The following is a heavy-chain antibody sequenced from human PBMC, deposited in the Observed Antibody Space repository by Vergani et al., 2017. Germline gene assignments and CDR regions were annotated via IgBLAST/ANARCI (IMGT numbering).Heavy chain of an antibody. D-gene: IGHD3-22*01. CDR1: GFTFSSYA. J-gene: IGHJ5*02. Sequence: EVQLVESGGGLVQPGGSLRLSCSASGFTFSSYAMHWVRQAPGKGLEYVSAISSNGGSTYYADSVKSRFTISRDNSKNTLYLQMSSLRAEDTAVYYCVKDKWLSDFGAWGQGTLVTVSS. CDR3: VKDKWLSDFGA. V-gene: IGHV3-64D*06. CDR2: ISSNGGST.